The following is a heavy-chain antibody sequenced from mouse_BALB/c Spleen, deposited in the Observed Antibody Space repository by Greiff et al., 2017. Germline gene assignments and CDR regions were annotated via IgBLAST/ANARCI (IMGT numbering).Heavy chain of an antibody. D-gene: IGHD1-1*01. CDR2: ISDGGSYT. CDR1: GFTFSSFG. J-gene: IGHJ3*01. V-gene: IGHV5-6*01. Sequence: EVQLVESGGGLVQPGGSRKLSCAASGFTFSSFGMHWVRQAPEKGLEWVATISDGGSYTYYPDSVKGRFTISRDNAKNNLYLQMSSLKSEDTAMYYCARAYYYGSSSWFAYWGQGTLVTVSA. CDR3: ARAYYYGSSSWFAY.